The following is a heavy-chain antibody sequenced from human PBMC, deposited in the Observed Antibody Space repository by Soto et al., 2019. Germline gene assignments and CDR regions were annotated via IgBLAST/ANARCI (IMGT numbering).Heavy chain of an antibody. CDR2: MSYDGSNK. D-gene: IGHD3-16*01. CDR1: GFNFSSYA. J-gene: IGHJ4*02. Sequence: QVQLVESGGVVVQPGRSLRLSCAASGFNFSSYAMHWVRRAPGKGLEWMAVMSYDGSNKYYADSVKGRFTISRDNSKNTLYLQMNSLRPEDTALYYCARDGGAYWGQGTLVIVSS. V-gene: IGHV3-30-3*01. CDR3: ARDGGAY.